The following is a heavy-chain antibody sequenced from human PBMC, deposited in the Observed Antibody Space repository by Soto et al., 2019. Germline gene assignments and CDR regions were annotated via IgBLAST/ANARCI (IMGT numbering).Heavy chain of an antibody. CDR1: GYTFTSYY. Sequence: QVQLVQSGAEVKKPGASVTVSCKASGYTFTSYYIHWVRQAPGQGLEWMGIINPSGGSTSYAQKFQGRVTMTRDTSTSTVYMEVSGLRSADTAVNYCARDQEPSTLYYDYYYMDVWGKGTTVTVSS. J-gene: IGHJ6*03. CDR3: ARDQEPSTLYYDYYYMDV. CDR2: INPSGGST. V-gene: IGHV1-46*03.